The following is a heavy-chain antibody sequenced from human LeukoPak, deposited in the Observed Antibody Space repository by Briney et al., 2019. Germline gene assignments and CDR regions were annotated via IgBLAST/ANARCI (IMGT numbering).Heavy chain of an antibody. J-gene: IGHJ1*01. CDR3: AREGTGSSLSEYFQH. Sequence: SVNVSCKASGGTFSSYAISWVRQAPGQGLEWMGGIIPIFGTANYAQKFQGRVTITGDKSTSTAYMELSSLRSEDTAVYYCAREGTGSSLSEYFQHWGQGTLASVSS. CDR2: IIPIFGTA. D-gene: IGHD3-10*01. V-gene: IGHV1-69*06. CDR1: GGTFSSYA.